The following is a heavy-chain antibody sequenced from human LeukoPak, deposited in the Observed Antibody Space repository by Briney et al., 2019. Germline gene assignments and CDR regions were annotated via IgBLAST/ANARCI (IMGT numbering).Heavy chain of an antibody. CDR2: IRYDGSNK. Sequence: GGSLRLSCAASGFTFSSYGMHWVRQAPGKGLEWVAFIRYDGSNKYYADSVKGRFTISRDNSKNTLYLQMNSLRAEDTAVYYCARGLPRYFYYMDVWGEGTTVTISS. J-gene: IGHJ6*03. CDR1: GFTFSSYG. CDR3: ARGLPRYFYYMDV. V-gene: IGHV3-30*02.